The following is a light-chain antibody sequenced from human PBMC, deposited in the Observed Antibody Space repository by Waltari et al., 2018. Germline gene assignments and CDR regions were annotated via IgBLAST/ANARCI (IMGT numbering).Light chain of an antibody. CDR2: DAS. Sequence: EIVLTQSPATLSLSPGERASLSCRASQSVDTYLAWYQQKPGQAPRLLIYDASNRATGIPARFNGSGSGTDFTLTISSLEPEDFAVYYCRQRSNWVTFGGGTKVEIK. CDR3: RQRSNWVT. V-gene: IGKV3-11*01. CDR1: QSVDTY. J-gene: IGKJ4*01.